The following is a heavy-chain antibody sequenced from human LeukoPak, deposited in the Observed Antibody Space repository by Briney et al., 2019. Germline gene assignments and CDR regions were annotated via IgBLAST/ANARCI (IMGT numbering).Heavy chain of an antibody. CDR1: GFTLSSYE. CDR3: TRNSGWYGLS. V-gene: IGHV3-23*01. Sequence: GGSLRLSCTVSGFTLSSYEMSWIRPAPGQGLEWVSSIDYDGGSGHYADSVKGRFTISRDNSNNTLFLHLNSLRGEDTAVYYCTRNSGWYGLSWGQGTLVTVSS. J-gene: IGHJ1*01. D-gene: IGHD6-19*01. CDR2: IDYDGGSG.